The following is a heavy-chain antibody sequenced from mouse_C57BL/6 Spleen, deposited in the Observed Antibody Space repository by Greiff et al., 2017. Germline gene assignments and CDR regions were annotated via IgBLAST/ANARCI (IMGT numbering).Heavy chain of an antibody. V-gene: IGHV1-9*01. CDR1: GYTFTGYW. CDR3: ARATIRYYGSSYGWFAY. CDR2: MLPGSGST. J-gene: IGHJ3*01. D-gene: IGHD1-1*01. Sequence: QVQLQQSGAELMKPGASVKLSCKATGYTFTGYWIEWVKQRPGHGLEWIGEMLPGSGSTNYNEKFKGKATFTADTSSNTAYMQLSSLTTEDSAIYYCARATIRYYGSSYGWFAYWGQGTLVTVSA.